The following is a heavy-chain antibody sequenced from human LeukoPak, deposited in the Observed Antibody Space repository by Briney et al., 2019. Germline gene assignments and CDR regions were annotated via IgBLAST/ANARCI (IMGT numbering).Heavy chain of an antibody. V-gene: IGHV4-59*08. Sequence: SETLSLTCTVSGDSISSYYWRWLRQSPGKGLEWIGYVHYSGSTNYNPSLKRRVAISVDPSGNGFSLNLSSVTAADTAVYYCARIYYDISGYYLFDHWGQGTLVTVSS. CDR1: GDSISSYY. CDR3: ARIYYDISGYYLFDH. D-gene: IGHD3-22*01. J-gene: IGHJ4*02. CDR2: VHYSGST.